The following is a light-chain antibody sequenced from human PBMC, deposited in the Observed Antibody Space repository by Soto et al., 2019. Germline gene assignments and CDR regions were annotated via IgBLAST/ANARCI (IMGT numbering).Light chain of an antibody. CDR1: QSVSNNS. CDR3: QQYSGSPQT. CDR2: GAS. J-gene: IGKJ1*01. Sequence: EIVLTESRWTLPLSPRQRASLSCRASQSVSNNSLAWYKQTPGQAPRIXSYGASNRATCIPDRCSSSGSWTEFTLTISRLEPEDFEVYYCQQYSGSPQTVGQGTNVEIK. V-gene: IGKV3-20*01.